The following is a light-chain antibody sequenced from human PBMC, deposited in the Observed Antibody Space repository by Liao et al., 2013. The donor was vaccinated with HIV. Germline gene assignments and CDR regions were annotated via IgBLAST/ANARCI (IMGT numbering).Light chain of an antibody. CDR3: QVWDSHSDHLV. J-gene: IGLJ2*01. V-gene: IGLV3-1*01. CDR1: KLGDKF. CDR2: QDF. Sequence: SYELTQPPSVSVSPGQTATIPCSGDKLGDKFACWYQQKPGQSPVVVIYQDFLRPSGIPERFSASNFENTATLTISRVEAGDEADYYCQVWDSHSDHLVFGGGTKLTVL.